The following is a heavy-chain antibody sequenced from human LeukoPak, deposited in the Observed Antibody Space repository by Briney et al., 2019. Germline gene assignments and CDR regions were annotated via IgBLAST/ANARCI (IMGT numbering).Heavy chain of an antibody. J-gene: IGHJ6*03. CDR2: IYPGDSDT. CDR3: ARHLMGITVAGNLPGRQMIFHMDV. Sequence: GESLKISCKGSGYSFTNYWIGWVRQMPGKGLEWMGIIYPGDSDTRYSPSFRDQVTTSADKSISTAYLQWRSLKASDTAMYFCARHLMGITVAGNLPGRQMIFHMDVWGTGTTVTISS. CDR1: GYSFTNYW. D-gene: IGHD6-19*01. V-gene: IGHV5-51*01.